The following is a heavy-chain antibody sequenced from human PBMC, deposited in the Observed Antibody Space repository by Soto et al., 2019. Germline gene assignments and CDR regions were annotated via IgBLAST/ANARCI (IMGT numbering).Heavy chain of an antibody. J-gene: IGHJ4*02. CDR1: GGSISSSNW. V-gene: IGHV4-4*02. D-gene: IGHD2-15*01. CDR2: VYHSGTT. Sequence: QVQLQESGPGLVKPSGTLSVTCAVSGGSISSSNWWSWVRQPPGKGLEWIGEVYHSGTTHYNPSLETRVIRSVATSTNQVSRHLSPVTAADTAVYYCAKLDGGGYWGQGSLVTVSS. CDR3: AKLDGGGY.